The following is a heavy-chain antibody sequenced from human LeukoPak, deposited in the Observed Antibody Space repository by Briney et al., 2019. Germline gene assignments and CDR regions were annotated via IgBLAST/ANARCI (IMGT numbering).Heavy chain of an antibody. CDR1: GFTFSSYA. J-gene: IGHJ3*02. CDR3: ARSDIVVVPAAIIAGAFDI. Sequence: GGSLRLSCAASGFTFSSYAMSWVRQAPGKGLEWVSAISGSGGSTYYADSVKGRFTISRDNSKNTLYLQMNSLRAEDTAVYYCARSDIVVVPAAIIAGAFDIWGQGTMVTVSS. V-gene: IGHV3-23*01. D-gene: IGHD2-2*02. CDR2: ISGSGGST.